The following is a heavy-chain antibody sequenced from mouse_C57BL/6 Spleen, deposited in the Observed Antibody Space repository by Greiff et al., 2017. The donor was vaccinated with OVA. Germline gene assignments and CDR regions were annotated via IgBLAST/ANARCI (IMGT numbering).Heavy chain of an antibody. CDR3: ARQEGNYEYYFDY. V-gene: IGHV5-6*01. CDR1: GFTFSSYG. Sequence: EVMLVESGGDLVKPGGSLKLSCAASGFTFSSYGMSWVRQTPDKRLEWVATISSGGSYTYYPDSVKGRFTISRDNAKNTLYLQMSSLKSEDTAMYYCARQEGNYEYYFDYWGQGTTLTVSS. D-gene: IGHD2-1*01. CDR2: ISSGGSYT. J-gene: IGHJ2*01.